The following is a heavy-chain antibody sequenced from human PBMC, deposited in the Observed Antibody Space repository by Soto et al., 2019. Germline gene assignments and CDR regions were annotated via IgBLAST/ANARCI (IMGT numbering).Heavy chain of an antibody. V-gene: IGHV1-69*01. CDR1: GGTLSSYA. CDR2: IIPIFGTA. CDR3: ASQSSGSYYDPYYHYGMDV. D-gene: IGHD3-10*01. J-gene: IGHJ6*02. Sequence: QVQLVQSGAEVKKPGSSVKVSCKASGGTLSSYAISWVRQAPGQGLEWMGGIIPIFGTANYAQKFQGRVTRTADESTSTAYMELSSLRSEDTAVYYCASQSSGSYYDPYYHYGMDVWGQGTTVTVSS.